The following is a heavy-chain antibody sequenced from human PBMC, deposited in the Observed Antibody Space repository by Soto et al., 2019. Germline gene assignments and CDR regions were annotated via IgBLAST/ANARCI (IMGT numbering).Heavy chain of an antibody. D-gene: IGHD2-2*01. V-gene: IGHV3-73*01. CDR3: GSLPSAMSASDYFDY. CDR1: GFAFSASA. Sequence: GGSLRLSCVGSGFAFSASAIHWVRQASGKGLEWVGRIRSKENSYATAYAESMKGRFTISRDDSKNTAYLEMRSLKTEGTAVYCCGSLPSAMSASDYFDYWGQGALVTVSS. J-gene: IGHJ4*02. CDR2: IRSKENSYAT.